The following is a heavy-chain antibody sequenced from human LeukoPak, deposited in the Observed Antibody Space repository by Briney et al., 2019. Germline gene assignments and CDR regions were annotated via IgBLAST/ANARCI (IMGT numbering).Heavy chain of an antibody. CDR2: INTDGSST. V-gene: IGHV3-74*01. J-gene: IGHJ4*02. CDR3: AKGVAWALFYFDY. CDR1: GFTFSNYW. D-gene: IGHD1-26*01. Sequence: GGSLRLSCAPSGFTFSNYWMHWVRQAPGKGLVWVSQINTDGSSTNYADYVKGRFTISRDNARNTLYLQMNSLRAEDTAVYYCAKGVAWALFYFDYWGQGTLVTVSS.